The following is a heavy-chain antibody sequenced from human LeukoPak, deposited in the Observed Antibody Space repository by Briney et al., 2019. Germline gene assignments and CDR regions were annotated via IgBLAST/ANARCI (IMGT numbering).Heavy chain of an antibody. Sequence: ASVKVSCKASGYTFTGYYMHWVRQAPGQGLEWMGWINPNSGGTNYAQKFQGRVTMTRDTSISTAYMELSRLRSDDTAVYYCARQTTYSPWGAFDIWGQRTMVTVSS. CDR3: ARQTTYSPWGAFDI. CDR2: INPNSGGT. CDR1: GYTFTGYY. J-gene: IGHJ3*02. D-gene: IGHD4-17*01. V-gene: IGHV1-2*02.